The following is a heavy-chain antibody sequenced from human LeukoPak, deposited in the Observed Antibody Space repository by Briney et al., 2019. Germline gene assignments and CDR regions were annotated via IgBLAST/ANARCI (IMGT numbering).Heavy chain of an antibody. J-gene: IGHJ3*02. V-gene: IGHV3-30-3*01. Sequence: GGSLRLSCAASGFTFSSYAMHWVRQAPGKGLEWVAVISYDGSNKYYADSVKGRFTISRDNSKNTLYLQMNSLRAEDTAVYYCANPFFEYSSSSDAFDIWGQGTMVTVSS. CDR1: GFTFSSYA. D-gene: IGHD6-6*01. CDR2: ISYDGSNK. CDR3: ANPFFEYSSSSDAFDI.